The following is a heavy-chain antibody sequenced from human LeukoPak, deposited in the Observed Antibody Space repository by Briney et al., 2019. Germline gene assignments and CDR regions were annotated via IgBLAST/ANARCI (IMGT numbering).Heavy chain of an antibody. CDR1: GFSFTWHS. Sequence: GGSLRLSCVDSGFSFTWHSLNWVRQAPGKGLEWLAFISTSSRAIHYADSVKGRFTTSRDNAKNSLFLQMNNLRDEDTAIYYCARDEWPYTNIIRRWGQGTLVTVSS. D-gene: IGHD4-11*01. V-gene: IGHV3-48*02. J-gene: IGHJ4*02. CDR3: ARDEWPYTNIIRR. CDR2: ISTSSRAI.